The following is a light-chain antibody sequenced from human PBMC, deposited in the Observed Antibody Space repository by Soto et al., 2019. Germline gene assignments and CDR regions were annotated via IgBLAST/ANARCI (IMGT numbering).Light chain of an antibody. Sequence: IVMTHYPSTLSVSPRERRRLSCRATQSILRNLAWYQHKPGQPPRLLIYGASTRATGIPGRFSGSGSGTEFTLTISSLQSEDFAVYYCQHYYNWPRTFGQGTKVDIK. CDR2: GAS. CDR1: QSILRN. J-gene: IGKJ1*01. CDR3: QHYYNWPRT. V-gene: IGKV3-15*01.